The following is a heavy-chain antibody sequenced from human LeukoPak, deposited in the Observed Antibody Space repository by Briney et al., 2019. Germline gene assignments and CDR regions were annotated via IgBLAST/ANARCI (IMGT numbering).Heavy chain of an antibody. CDR3: ARGPPYSRNDY. J-gene: IGHJ4*02. D-gene: IGHD6-13*01. V-gene: IGHV4-61*01. CDR1: GGSVSSGSYY. Sequence: SETLSLTCTVSGGSVSSGSYYWSWLRQPPVKGLEWIGYIYYSGYNNYIPSLKSRVTISLDTSKNQFSLKLSSVTAADTGVYFCARGPPYSRNDYWGQGTLVIVS. CDR2: IYYSGYN.